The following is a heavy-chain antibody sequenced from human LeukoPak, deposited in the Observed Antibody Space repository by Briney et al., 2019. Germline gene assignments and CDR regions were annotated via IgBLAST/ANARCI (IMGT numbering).Heavy chain of an antibody. Sequence: SSETLSLTCAVYGGSFSGYYWSWIRQPPGKGLEWIGEINHSGSTNYNPSLKSRVTISVETSKNEFPLKLRSVTAADTAVYYCARVTGYRIEDYFDYWGQGTLVTVSS. CDR1: GGSFSGYY. CDR2: INHSGST. CDR3: ARVTGYRIEDYFDY. V-gene: IGHV4-34*01. D-gene: IGHD6-13*01. J-gene: IGHJ4*02.